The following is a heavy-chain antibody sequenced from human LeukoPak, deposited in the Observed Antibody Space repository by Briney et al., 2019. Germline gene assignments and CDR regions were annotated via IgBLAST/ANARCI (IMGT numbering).Heavy chain of an antibody. V-gene: IGHV1-18*04. Sequence: ASVKVSCKASGYTFTSYGISWVRQAPGQGLERMGWISAYNGNTNYAQKLQGRVTMTTDTSTSAAYMELRSLRSDDTAVYYCARRIAAAGGFDPWGQGTLVTVSS. D-gene: IGHD6-13*01. J-gene: IGHJ5*02. CDR1: GYTFTSYG. CDR2: ISAYNGNT. CDR3: ARRIAAAGGFDP.